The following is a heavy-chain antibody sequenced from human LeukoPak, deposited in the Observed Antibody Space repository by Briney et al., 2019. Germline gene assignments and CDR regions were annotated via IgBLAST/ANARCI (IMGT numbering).Heavy chain of an antibody. V-gene: IGHV4-59*08. CDR1: GGSISSYY. CDR2: IYYSGST. CDR3: AASPGIAAAGSLFFDY. D-gene: IGHD6-13*01. Sequence: SETLSLTCTVSGGSISSYYWSWIRQPPGKGLEWIGYIYYSGSTNYNPSLKSRVTISVDTSKNQFSLKLSSVTAADTAVYYCAASPGIAAAGSLFFDYWGQGTLVTVSS. J-gene: IGHJ4*02.